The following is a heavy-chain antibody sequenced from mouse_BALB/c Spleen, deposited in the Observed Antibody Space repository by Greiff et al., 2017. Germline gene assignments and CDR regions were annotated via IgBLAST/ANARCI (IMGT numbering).Heavy chain of an antibody. J-gene: IGHJ3*01. CDR2: IYPYNGGT. V-gene: IGHV1S29*02. Sequence: EVQLQESGPELVKPGASVKISCKASGYTFTDYNMHWVKQSHGKSLEWIGYIYPYNGGTGYNQKFKSKATLTVDNSSSTAYMELRSLTSEDSAVYYCAREDYGSSLFAYWGQGTLVTVSA. D-gene: IGHD1-1*01. CDR1: GYTFTDYN. CDR3: AREDYGSSLFAY.